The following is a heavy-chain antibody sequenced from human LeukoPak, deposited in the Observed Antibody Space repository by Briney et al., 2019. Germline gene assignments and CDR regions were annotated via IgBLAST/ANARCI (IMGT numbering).Heavy chain of an antibody. D-gene: IGHD3-10*01. V-gene: IGHV4-34*01. J-gene: IGHJ2*01. CDR1: GGSFSGYY. Sequence: PSETLSLTCAVYGGSFSGYYWSWIRQPPGKGLEWIGEINHSGSANYNPSLKSRVTISVDTSKNQFSLKLSSVTAADTAVYYCARDQLWDEADWYFDLWGRGTLVTVSS. CDR3: ARDQLWDEADWYFDL. CDR2: INHSGSA.